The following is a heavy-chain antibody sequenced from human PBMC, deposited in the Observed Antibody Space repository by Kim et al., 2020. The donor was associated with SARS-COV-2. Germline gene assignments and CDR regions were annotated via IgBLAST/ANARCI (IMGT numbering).Heavy chain of an antibody. CDR1: GGSISSYY. CDR2: IYYSGST. Sequence: SETLSLICTVSGGSISSYYWSWIRQPPGKGLEWIGYIYYSGSTNYNPSLKSRVTISVDTSKNQFSLKLSSVTAADTAVYYCARDGGGIAAAGAPMAYWGQGTLVTVSS. V-gene: IGHV4-59*01. J-gene: IGHJ4*02. D-gene: IGHD6-13*01. CDR3: ARDGGGIAAAGAPMAY.